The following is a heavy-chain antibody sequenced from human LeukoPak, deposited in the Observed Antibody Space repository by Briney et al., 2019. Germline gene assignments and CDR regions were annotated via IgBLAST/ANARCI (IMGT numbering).Heavy chain of an antibody. V-gene: IGHV3-49*02. J-gene: IGHJ5*02. CDR2: IRSKAYGGTT. Sequence: WIRQPPGKGLEWVGFIRSKAYGGTTEYAASVKGRFTISRDDSKSIAYLQMNSLKTEDTAVYYCTRDRDGPPVNWFDPWGQGTLVTVSS. D-gene: IGHD2-8*01. CDR3: TRDRDGPPVNWFDP.